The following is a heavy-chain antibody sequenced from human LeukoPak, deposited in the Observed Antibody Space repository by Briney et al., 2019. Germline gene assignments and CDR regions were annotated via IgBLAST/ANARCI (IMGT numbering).Heavy chain of an antibody. J-gene: IGHJ6*02. Sequence: ASVKVSCKASGYTFTSYGISWVRQAPGQGLEWMGWISAYNGNTNYAQKLQGRVTMTTDTSTSTAYMEPRSLRSDDTAVYYCARTGSYLDRLDYYGMDVWGQGTTVTVSS. V-gene: IGHV1-18*01. CDR2: ISAYNGNT. CDR3: ARTGSYLDRLDYYGMDV. CDR1: GYTFTSYG. D-gene: IGHD1-26*01.